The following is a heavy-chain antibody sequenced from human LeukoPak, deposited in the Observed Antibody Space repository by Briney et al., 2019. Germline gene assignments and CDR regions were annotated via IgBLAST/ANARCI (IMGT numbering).Heavy chain of an antibody. V-gene: IGHV1-24*01. CDR2: FDPEDGET. Sequence: ASVKVSCKVSGYTLTELSMHWVRQAAGKGLEWMGGFDPEDGETIYAQKFQGRVTMTEDTSTDTADMELSSLRSEDTAVYYCATGPLVVPAAMVPRYNWFDPWGQGTLVTVSS. CDR3: ATGPLVVPAAMVPRYNWFDP. J-gene: IGHJ5*02. D-gene: IGHD2-2*01. CDR1: GYTLTELS.